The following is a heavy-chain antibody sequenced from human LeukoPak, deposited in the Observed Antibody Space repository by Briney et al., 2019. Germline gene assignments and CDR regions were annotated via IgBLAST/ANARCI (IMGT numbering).Heavy chain of an antibody. CDR3: ARTDEDYYDSSGYPLLSY. CDR1: GFTFSDYY. V-gene: IGHV3-11*01. J-gene: IGHJ4*02. Sequence: GGSLRLSCAASGFTFSDYYMSWIRQAPGKGLEWVSYISSSGSTIYYADSVKGRFTISRDNAKNSLYLQMNSLRAEDTAVYHCARTDEDYYDSSGYPLLSYWGQGTLVTVSS. D-gene: IGHD3-22*01. CDR2: ISSSGSTI.